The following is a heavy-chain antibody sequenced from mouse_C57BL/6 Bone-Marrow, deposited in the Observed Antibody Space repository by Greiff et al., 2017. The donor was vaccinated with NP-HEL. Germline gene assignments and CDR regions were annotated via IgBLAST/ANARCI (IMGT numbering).Heavy chain of an antibody. V-gene: IGHV1-64*01. CDR1: GYTFTSYW. CDR2: IHPNSGST. Sequence: VQLQQPGAELVKPGASVTLSCKASGYTFTSYWMHWVKQRPGQGLEWIGMIHPNSGSTNYNEKFKSKATLTVDKSSSTAYMQLSSLTSEDSAVYYCARHYGSSYGYWGQGTTLTVSS. D-gene: IGHD1-1*01. CDR3: ARHYGSSYGY. J-gene: IGHJ2*01.